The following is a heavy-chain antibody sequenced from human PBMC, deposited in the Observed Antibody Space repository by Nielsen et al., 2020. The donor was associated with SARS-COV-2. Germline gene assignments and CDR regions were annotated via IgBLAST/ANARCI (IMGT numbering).Heavy chain of an antibody. V-gene: IGHV3-53*01. J-gene: IGHJ4*02. CDR1: GFIVSSKY. CDR2: FYSGGTT. D-gene: IGHD6-19*01. CDR3: ARDRIDSSGWSYYFDY. Sequence: GESLKISCAASGFIVSSKYMNWVRQAPGTGLEWVSVFYSGGTTLYADSVKGRFIISRDNSKNTLYLQMNSLRAEDTAVYYCARDRIDSSGWSYYFDYWGQGTLVTVSS.